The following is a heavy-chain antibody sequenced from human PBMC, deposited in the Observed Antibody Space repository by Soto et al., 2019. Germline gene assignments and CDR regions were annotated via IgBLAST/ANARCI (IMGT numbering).Heavy chain of an antibody. J-gene: IGHJ5*02. CDR1: GFIFSNYG. D-gene: IGHD6-13*01. CDR3: AKDRIAATGTNWFDP. V-gene: IGHV3-30*18. CDR2: ISYDGSGK. Sequence: HPGGSLRLSCAASGFIFSNYGMHWVRQAPGKGLEWVALISYDGSGKYYADSVRGRFTISRDNSKNTLYLQMNSLRAEDTAVYYCAKDRIAATGTNWFDPWGQGTLVTVSS.